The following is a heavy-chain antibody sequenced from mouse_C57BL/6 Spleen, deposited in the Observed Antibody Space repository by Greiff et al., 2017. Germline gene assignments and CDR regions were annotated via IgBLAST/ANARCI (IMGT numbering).Heavy chain of an antibody. D-gene: IGHD1-1*01. J-gene: IGHJ4*01. CDR3: TRNYGSSYAMDY. CDR2: IDPETGGT. CDR1: GYTFTDYE. V-gene: IGHV1-15*01. Sequence: VQLQQSGAELVRPGASVTLSCKASGYTFTDYEMHWVKQTPVHGLEWIGAIDPETGGTAYNQKFKGKAIRTADKSSSTAYMELRSLTSEDSAVYYCTRNYGSSYAMDYWGQGTSVTVSS.